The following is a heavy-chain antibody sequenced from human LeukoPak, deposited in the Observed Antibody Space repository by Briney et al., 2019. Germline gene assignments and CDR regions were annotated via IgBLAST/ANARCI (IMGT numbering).Heavy chain of an antibody. CDR1: GYTFTSYD. CDR3: ARGAEYDFWSGYPDY. J-gene: IGHJ4*02. V-gene: IGHV1-46*01. D-gene: IGHD3-3*01. Sequence: ASVKVSCTASGYTFTSYDINWVRQAPGQGLEWMGIINPSGGSTSYAQKFQGRVTMTRDTSTSTVYMELSSLRSEDTAVYYCARGAEYDFWSGYPDYWGQGTLVTVSS. CDR2: INPSGGST.